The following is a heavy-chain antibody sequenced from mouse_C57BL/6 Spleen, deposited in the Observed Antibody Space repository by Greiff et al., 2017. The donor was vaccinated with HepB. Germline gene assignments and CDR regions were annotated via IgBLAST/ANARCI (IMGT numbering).Heavy chain of an antibody. CDR1: GFNIKDDY. J-gene: IGHJ2*01. D-gene: IGHD1-1*01. CDR2: IDPENGDT. V-gene: IGHV14-4*01. Sequence: QLQQSGAELVRPGASVKLSCTASGFNIKDDYMHWVKQRPEQGLEWIGWIDPENGDTEYASKFQGKATITADTSSNTAYLQLSSLTSEDTAVYYCTTDYYGSIYFDYWGQGTTLTVSS. CDR3: TTDYYGSIYFDY.